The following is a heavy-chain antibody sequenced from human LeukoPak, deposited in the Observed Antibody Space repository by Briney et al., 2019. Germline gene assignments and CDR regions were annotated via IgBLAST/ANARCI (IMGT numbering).Heavy chain of an antibody. CDR2: ISGHEITT. J-gene: IGHJ6*03. Sequence: GGSLRLSCAASGFTFSTYGMTWVRQAPGKALEWGAGISGHEITTAYAESVEGRFTISRDNSKNTLYVQMDSLRVEDTAVYYCAKYDNGFFYYYLDVWGKGTTVTVSS. V-gene: IGHV3-23*01. CDR3: AKYDNGFFYYYLDV. CDR1: GFTFSTYG. D-gene: IGHD3-22*01.